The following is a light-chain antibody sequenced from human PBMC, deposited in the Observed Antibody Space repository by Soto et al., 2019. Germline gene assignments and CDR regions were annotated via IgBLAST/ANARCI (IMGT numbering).Light chain of an antibody. Sequence: EIGLTQSPGTLSLSPGERATLSCRASQSVSSSYLAWYQQKLGQAPRLLIDGASSRATGISERFSGSGSGTDFTLTISRLEPEDFAVYYCQQYGTSPRTFGQGTKVDIK. CDR2: GAS. CDR1: QSVSSSY. J-gene: IGKJ1*01. CDR3: QQYGTSPRT. V-gene: IGKV3-20*01.